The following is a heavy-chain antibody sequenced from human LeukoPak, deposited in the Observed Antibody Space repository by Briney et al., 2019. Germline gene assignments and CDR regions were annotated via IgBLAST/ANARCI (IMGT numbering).Heavy chain of an antibody. V-gene: IGHV1-2*02. D-gene: IGHD2-15*01. Sequence: ASVKVSCKASGYTFTGYYMHWVRQAPGQGLEWMGWINPNSGGTNYAQKFQGRVTMTRDTSISTAYMELSRLRSDDTAVYYCARAGPELRYCSGGTCYSVWFDRWGQGTLVTDSS. CDR2: INPNSGGT. CDR1: GYTFTGYY. CDR3: ARAGPELRYCSGGTCYSVWFDR. J-gene: IGHJ5*02.